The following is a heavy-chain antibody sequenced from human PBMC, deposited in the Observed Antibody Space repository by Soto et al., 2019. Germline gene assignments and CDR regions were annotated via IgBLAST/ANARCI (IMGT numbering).Heavy chain of an antibody. J-gene: IGHJ4*02. CDR3: TRRFSDGWYSDY. D-gene: IGHD6-19*01. V-gene: IGHV3-33*01. CDR1: GFIFSGYG. Sequence: QVQLVESGGGVVQPGRSLRLSCAASGFIFSGYGMHWVRQAPGKGLEWVAVIWYDGSNENYADSVKGRFTISRDNSKNTLQLQMNSLRAEDTAVYYCTRRFSDGWYSDYWGQGTLVTVSS. CDR2: IWYDGSNE.